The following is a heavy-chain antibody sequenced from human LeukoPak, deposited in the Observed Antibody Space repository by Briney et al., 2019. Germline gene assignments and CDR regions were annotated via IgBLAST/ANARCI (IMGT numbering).Heavy chain of an antibody. J-gene: IGHJ5*02. V-gene: IGHV3-23*01. CDR3: AKSSYNSSPNWFDP. D-gene: IGHD6-13*01. CDR1: GFTFSNFA. CDR2: ISGSGATT. Sequence: GGSLRLSCAAAGFTFSNFAMSWVRHPPEKVLEWVSGISGSGATTYYVDSVEGRFTISRDNSKHTVYLQMNTPRAEDTAVYYCAKSSYNSSPNWFDPWGQGTLVTVSS.